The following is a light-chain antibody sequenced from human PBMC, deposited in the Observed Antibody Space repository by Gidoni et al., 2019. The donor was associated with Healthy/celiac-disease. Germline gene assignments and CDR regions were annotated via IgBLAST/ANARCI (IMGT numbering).Light chain of an antibody. Sequence: DIAMTQSPDSLAVSLGERATINCKSSQSVLYSSNNKNYLAWYQQKPGQPPKLLIYWASTRESGVPDRFSGSGSGTDFTLTISSLQAEDVAVYYCQQYYSTLLTFXGXTKVEIK. J-gene: IGKJ4*01. CDR2: WAS. V-gene: IGKV4-1*01. CDR1: QSVLYSSNNKNY. CDR3: QQYYSTLLT.